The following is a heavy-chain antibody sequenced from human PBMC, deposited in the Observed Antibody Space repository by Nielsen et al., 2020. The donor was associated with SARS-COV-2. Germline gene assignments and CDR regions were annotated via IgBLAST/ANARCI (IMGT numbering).Heavy chain of an antibody. D-gene: IGHD3-9*01. V-gene: IGHV3-74*01. J-gene: IGHJ6*02. CDR1: GFTVSSNY. Sequence: GGSLRLSCAASGFTVSSNYMSWVRQAPGKGLEWVSRINSDGSRTSHADSVKGRFTISRDNAKNTLYLQMNSLRAEDTAVYYCAREDYDILTGYFKGMDVWGQGTTVTVSS. CDR2: INSDGSRT. CDR3: AREDYDILTGYFKGMDV.